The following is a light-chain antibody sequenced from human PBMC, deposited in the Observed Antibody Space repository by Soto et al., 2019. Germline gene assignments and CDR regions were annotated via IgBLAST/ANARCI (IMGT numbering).Light chain of an antibody. CDR2: GNT. Sequence: QSVLTQPPSVSGAPGQRVSISCTGSSSNIGSAFHVHWYRHPPGTAPQLLISGNTNRPSGVPDRFSGSKSGTSASLAITGLRSDDEADYYCATWDDDLYTPIIGGGTKLTVL. V-gene: IGLV1-40*01. CDR3: ATWDDDLYTPI. CDR1: SSNIGSAFH. J-gene: IGLJ2*01.